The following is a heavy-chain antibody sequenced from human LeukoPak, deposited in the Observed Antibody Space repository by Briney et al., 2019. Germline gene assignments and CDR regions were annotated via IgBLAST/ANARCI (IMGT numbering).Heavy chain of an antibody. CDR2: ISYTGSA. CDR3: ARVDLGGSGYFFDL. V-gene: IGHV4-59*11. CDR1: GGYINSHY. Sequence: SETLSLTRTVSGGYINSHYWGWIRQPPGKVLEYIGYISYTGSAIYGPSLESRVTISIDTSKKEFSLNLRSVNTADTAVYYCARVDLGGSGYFFDLWGQGALVTVSS. D-gene: IGHD3-22*01. J-gene: IGHJ4*02.